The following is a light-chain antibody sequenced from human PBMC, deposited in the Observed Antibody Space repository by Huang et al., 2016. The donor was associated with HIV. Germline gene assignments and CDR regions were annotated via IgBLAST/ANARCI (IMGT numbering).Light chain of an antibody. CDR2: AAS. V-gene: IGKV1-39*01. Sequence: DIQMTQSPSSLSATVGDRVIMTCRASQTITTYLNWYQQRPGKAPKLLIYAASSLQSGGPSRFSGSGSGTDFTLTISSLQPEDFATYYCQQSYSSLLSFGGGTKVAIK. J-gene: IGKJ4*01. CDR1: QTITTY. CDR3: QQSYSSLLS.